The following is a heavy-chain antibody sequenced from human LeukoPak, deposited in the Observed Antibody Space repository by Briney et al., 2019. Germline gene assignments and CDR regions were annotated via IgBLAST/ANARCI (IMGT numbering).Heavy chain of an antibody. Sequence: GGSLRLSCAASGFTFRSYGMHWVRQAPGKGLEWVAVIWYDGSNKYYADSVKGRFTISRDNSKNTLYLQMNSLRAEDTAVYYCARIRWELLDIDSWGQRTLVTVSS. CDR2: IWYDGSNK. D-gene: IGHD1-26*01. CDR3: ARIRWELLDIDS. CDR1: GFTFRSYG. J-gene: IGHJ4*02. V-gene: IGHV3-33*01.